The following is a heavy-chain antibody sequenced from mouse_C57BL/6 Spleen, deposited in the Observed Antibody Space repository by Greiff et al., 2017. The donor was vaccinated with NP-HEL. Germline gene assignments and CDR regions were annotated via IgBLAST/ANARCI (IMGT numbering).Heavy chain of an antibody. CDR1: GYTFTSYW. D-gene: IGHD2-4*01. V-gene: IGHV1-72*01. CDR2: IDPNSGGT. CDR3: AREGDYEMDYYYAMDY. J-gene: IGHJ4*01. Sequence: VKLQQPGAELVKPGASVKLSCKASGYTFTSYWMYWVKQRPGRGLEWIGRIDPNSGGTKYNEKFKSKATLTVDKPSSTAYMQLSSLTSEDSAVYYCAREGDYEMDYYYAMDYWGQGTSVTVSS.